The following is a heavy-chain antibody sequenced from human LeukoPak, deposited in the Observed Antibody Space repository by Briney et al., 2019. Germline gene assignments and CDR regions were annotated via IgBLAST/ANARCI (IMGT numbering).Heavy chain of an antibody. CDR3: ARPTLTIDYPMTFDY. CDR2: IYPGDSDT. D-gene: IGHD4-11*01. CDR1: GYSFTSYW. J-gene: IGHJ4*02. V-gene: IGHV5-51*01. Sequence: GESLKISCKGSGYSFTSYWIGWVRQMPGKGLEWMGIIYPGDSDTRYSPSFQGQVTISADKSISTAYLQWSSLKASDTAMYYCARPTLTIDYPMTFDYWGQGTLVTVSS.